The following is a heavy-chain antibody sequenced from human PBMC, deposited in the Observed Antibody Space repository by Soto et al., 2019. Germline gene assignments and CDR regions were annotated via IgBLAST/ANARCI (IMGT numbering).Heavy chain of an antibody. CDR3: ARDRDDFWRGPFDP. CDR1: GGTFSSYA. Sequence: QVQLVQSGAEVKKPGSSVKVSCKASGGTFSSYAISWVRQAPGQGLEWMGGIIPIFGTANYVQKFQGRVTITADESARTVDMELSSLRSEGTAVYYCARDRDDFWRGPFDPWGQGTLVTVSS. V-gene: IGHV1-69*01. D-gene: IGHD3-3*01. CDR2: IIPIFGTA. J-gene: IGHJ5*02.